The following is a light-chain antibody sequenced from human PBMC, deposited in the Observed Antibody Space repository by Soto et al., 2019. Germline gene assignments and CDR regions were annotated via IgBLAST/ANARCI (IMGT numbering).Light chain of an antibody. Sequence: EIVLTQSPATLSLSPGERATLSCRASQRVSSSSLAWYQHKPGQSPRLLIFGVSRRATDSPDRFSGSGSGTDFTLTINRLEPEDFAGYYCQQYSISSTFGQGTKVEIK. V-gene: IGKV3-20*01. CDR2: GVS. CDR3: QQYSISST. J-gene: IGKJ1*01. CDR1: QRVSSSS.